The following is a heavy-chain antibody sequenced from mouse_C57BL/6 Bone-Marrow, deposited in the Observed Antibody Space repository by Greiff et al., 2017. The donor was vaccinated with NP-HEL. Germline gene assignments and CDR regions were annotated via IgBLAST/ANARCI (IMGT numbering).Heavy chain of an antibody. CDR1: GFTFSDYY. Sequence: EVQRVESGGGLVQPGGSLKLSCAASGFTFSDYYMYWVRQTPEKRLEWVAYISNGGGSTYYPDTVKGRFTLSRDNAKNTLYLQMSRLKSEDTAMYYCARHEGWGFAYWGQGTLVTVSA. D-gene: IGHD2-3*01. CDR2: ISNGGGST. CDR3: ARHEGWGFAY. V-gene: IGHV5-12*01. J-gene: IGHJ3*01.